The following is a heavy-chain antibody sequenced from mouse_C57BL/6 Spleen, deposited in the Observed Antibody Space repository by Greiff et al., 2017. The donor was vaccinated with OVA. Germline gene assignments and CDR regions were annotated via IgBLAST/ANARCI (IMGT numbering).Heavy chain of an antibody. V-gene: IGHV1-69*01. CDR3: ARKGYGSSYPYYYAMDY. D-gene: IGHD1-1*01. Sequence: VQLQQPGAELVMPGASVKLSCKASGYTFTSYWMHWVKQRPGQGLEWIGEIDPSDSYTNYNQKFKGKSTLTVDKSSSTAYMQLSSLTSEDSAVYYCARKGYGSSYPYYYAMDYWGQGTSVTVSS. J-gene: IGHJ4*01. CDR1: GYTFTSYW. CDR2: IDPSDSYT.